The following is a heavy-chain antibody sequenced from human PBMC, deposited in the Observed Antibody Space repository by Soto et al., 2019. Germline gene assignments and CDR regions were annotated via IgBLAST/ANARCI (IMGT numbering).Heavy chain of an antibody. V-gene: IGHV2-5*02. CDR1: GFSLSTSGVG. D-gene: IGHD3-16*01. Sequence: QITLKESGPTLVKPTQTLTLTCTFSGFSLSTSGVGVGWIRQPPGKALEWLALIYWDDDKRYSPSLKSRLTITKDPSKNPVVLTMTNMDPVDTAPYYCARPSLYYDYVWGSGVWGPGTTVTVSS. CDR3: ARPSLYYDYVWGSGV. J-gene: IGHJ6*02. CDR2: IYWDDDK.